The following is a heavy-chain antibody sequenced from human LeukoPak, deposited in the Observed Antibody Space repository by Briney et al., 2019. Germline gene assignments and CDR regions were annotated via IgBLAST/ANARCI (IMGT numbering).Heavy chain of an antibody. J-gene: IGHJ3*02. D-gene: IGHD2-2*01. Sequence: PSETLSLTCTVSGGSFSSSSYSWGWIRQPPGKGLDWIGSIYYSGSTYYNPSLKSRVTISVDTSKNQFSLKLSSVTAADTAVYYCARSDCSSTSCYAFDIWGQGTMVTVSS. CDR2: IYYSGST. V-gene: IGHV4-39*01. CDR1: GGSFSSSSYS. CDR3: ARSDCSSTSCYAFDI.